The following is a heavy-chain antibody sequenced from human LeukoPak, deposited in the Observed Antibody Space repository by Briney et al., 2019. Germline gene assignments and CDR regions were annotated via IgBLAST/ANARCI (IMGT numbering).Heavy chain of an antibody. Sequence: PGRSLRLSCAASGFTFSSYAMHWVRQAPGKGLEWVAVISYDGSNKYYADSVKGRFTISRDNSKNTLYLQMNSLRAEDTAVYYCARVQYQLLYGSAIDYWGQGTLVTVSS. CDR1: GFTFSSYA. V-gene: IGHV3-30-3*01. J-gene: IGHJ4*02. D-gene: IGHD2-2*02. CDR3: ARVQYQLLYGSAIDY. CDR2: ISYDGSNK.